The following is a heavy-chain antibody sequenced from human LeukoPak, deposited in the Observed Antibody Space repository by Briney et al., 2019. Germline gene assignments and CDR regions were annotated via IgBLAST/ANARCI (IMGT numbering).Heavy chain of an antibody. CDR2: MNPNSGNT. Sequence: ASVKVSFKASGYTFTSYDINWVRQATGQGLEWMGWMNPNSGNTGYAQKFQGRVTMSRNSSVSTAYMELSRLRSEGTAVYYCARGSYDFWSGYLAYYYYCYMDVWGEGATVTVSS. J-gene: IGHJ6*03. CDR1: GYTFTSYD. D-gene: IGHD3-3*01. CDR3: ARGSYDFWSGYLAYYYYCYMDV. V-gene: IGHV1-8*01.